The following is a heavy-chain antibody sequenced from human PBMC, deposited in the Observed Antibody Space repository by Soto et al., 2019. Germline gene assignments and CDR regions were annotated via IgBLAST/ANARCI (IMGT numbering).Heavy chain of an antibody. V-gene: IGHV3-30*18. J-gene: IGHJ4*02. CDR2: ISYDGSNK. CDR3: AKDVLSGYRYGYFDY. Sequence: GGSXRLSCSASGFTFSTYCMHWVRQATGKGLEWVAVISYDGSNKHYADSVKGRFTISRDNSNNTLYLQMNSLRAEDTAVYYCAKDVLSGYRYGYFDYWGQGTLVTVSS. CDR1: GFTFSTYC. D-gene: IGHD5-18*01.